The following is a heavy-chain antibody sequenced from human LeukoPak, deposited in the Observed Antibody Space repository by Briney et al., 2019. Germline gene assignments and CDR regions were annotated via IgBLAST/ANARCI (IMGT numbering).Heavy chain of an antibody. D-gene: IGHD3-22*01. J-gene: IGHJ4*02. Sequence: GSLRLSCAASGFTFSTYGLSWVRQAPGKGLEWVSGISGSGGSTYYADSVKGRFTISRDNSKNTLYLQMNSLRAEDTAVYYCAGGPSRYYYDSSGYSPFDYWGQGTLVTVSS. CDR3: AGGPSRYYYDSSGYSPFDY. V-gene: IGHV3-23*01. CDR2: ISGSGGST. CDR1: GFTFSTYG.